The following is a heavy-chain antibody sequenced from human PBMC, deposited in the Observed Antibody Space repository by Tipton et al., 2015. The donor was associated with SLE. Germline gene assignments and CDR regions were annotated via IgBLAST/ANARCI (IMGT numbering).Heavy chain of an antibody. Sequence: TLSLTCTVSGGSISSYYWSWIRQPPGKGLEWIGYIYYSGSTNYNPSLKSRVTISVDTSKNQFSLKLSSVTAADTAVYYCARGSRCYDSSGYHWCPDLWGRGPLVTVSS. CDR2: IYYSGST. CDR3: ARGSRCYDSSGYHWCPDL. V-gene: IGHV4-59*01. D-gene: IGHD3-22*01. J-gene: IGHJ2*01. CDR1: GGSISSYY.